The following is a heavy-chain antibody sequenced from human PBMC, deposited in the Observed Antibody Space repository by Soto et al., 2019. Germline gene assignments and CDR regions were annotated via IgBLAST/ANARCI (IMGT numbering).Heavy chain of an antibody. CDR2: INSGGNT. CDR1: GFDASVNY. J-gene: IGHJ6*02. CDR3: VRENYYYGMDV. Sequence: HPVGSLRLSCAASGFDASVNYMTWVRQAPVKGLEWVSAINSGGNTFYADSVKGRFTISRDNSKNTLYLQMNSLRVEDTAMYYCVRENYYYGMDVWGQGTAVTVSS. V-gene: IGHV3-66*01.